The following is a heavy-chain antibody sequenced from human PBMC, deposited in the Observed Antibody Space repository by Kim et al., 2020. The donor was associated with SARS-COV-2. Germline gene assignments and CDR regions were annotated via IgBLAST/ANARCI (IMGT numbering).Heavy chain of an antibody. CDR1: GFTFSSYG. D-gene: IGHD6-19*01. J-gene: IGHJ5*02. Sequence: GGSLRLSCAASGFTFSSYGMHWVRQAPGKGLEWVAVIWYDGSNKYYADSVKGRFTISRDNSKNTLYLQMNSLRAEDTAVYYCARGKRPGIAVAGTGPQNRLPSVVDPWGQGTLVTVSS. CDR3: ARGKRPGIAVAGTGPQNRLPSVVDP. V-gene: IGHV3-33*01. CDR2: IWYDGSNK.